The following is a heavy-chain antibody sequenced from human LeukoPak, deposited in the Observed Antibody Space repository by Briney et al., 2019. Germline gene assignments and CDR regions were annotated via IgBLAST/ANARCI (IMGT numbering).Heavy chain of an antibody. Sequence: PGGSLRLSCAASGFTFTNYAMSWVRQASGKGLDFVSSISNSGETTNYADSVKGRFTISRDNSKNTLYLQVNSLRAEDTAVYYCARGLWWSKYYFDYWGQGTLVTVSS. CDR1: GFTFTNYA. J-gene: IGHJ4*02. CDR2: ISNSGETT. D-gene: IGHD2-21*01. CDR3: ARGLWWSKYYFDY. V-gene: IGHV3-23*01.